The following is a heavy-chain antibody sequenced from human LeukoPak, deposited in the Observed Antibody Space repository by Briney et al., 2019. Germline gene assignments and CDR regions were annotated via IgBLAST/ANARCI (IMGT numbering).Heavy chain of an antibody. Sequence: PSETLSLTCTVSGGSISSGGYYWSWIRQHPGKGLEWIGYIYYSGSTYCNPSLKSRVTISVDTSKNQYSLKLSSVTAADTAVYYCARGPWGPPLRPLSKLNWFDPWGQGTLVTVSS. V-gene: IGHV4-31*03. J-gene: IGHJ5*02. D-gene: IGHD7-27*01. CDR2: IYYSGST. CDR3: ARGPWGPPLRPLSKLNWFDP. CDR1: GGSISSGGYY.